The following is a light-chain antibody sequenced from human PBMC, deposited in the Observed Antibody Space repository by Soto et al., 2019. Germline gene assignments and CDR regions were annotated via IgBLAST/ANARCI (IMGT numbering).Light chain of an antibody. CDR3: QQYSSSPLT. Sequence: EIVLTQSPGTLSLSPGERATLSCRASQSVTGANLAWYQQKPGQAPRLLIYGASTRAPGIPARFSGGGSGTDFTLTISRLEPEDFAVYYCQQYSSSPLTCGGGTRWIS. CDR1: QSVTGAN. V-gene: IGKV3-20*01. CDR2: GAS. J-gene: IGKJ4*01.